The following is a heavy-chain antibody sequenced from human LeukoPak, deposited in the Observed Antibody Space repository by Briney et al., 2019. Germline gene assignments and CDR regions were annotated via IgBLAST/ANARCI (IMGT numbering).Heavy chain of an antibody. V-gene: IGHV4-59*08. D-gene: IGHD5-12*01. J-gene: IGHJ4*02. CDR1: GGSINNYY. CDR2: IYYSGIT. Sequence: SETLSLTCTVSGGSINNYYWNWIRQPPGKGLEWIGYIYYSGITNYNPSLKSRVSISVDTSRNQFPLSLNSVTAADTAVYYCARHALRGNDVLPTNYFDYWGQGALVTVSS. CDR3: ARHALRGNDVLPTNYFDY.